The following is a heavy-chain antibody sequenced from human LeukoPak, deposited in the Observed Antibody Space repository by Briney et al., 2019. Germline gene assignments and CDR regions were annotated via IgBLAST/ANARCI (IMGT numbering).Heavy chain of an antibody. CDR1: GFTFSSYA. Sequence: PGGSLRLSCAASGFTFSSYAMSWVRQAPGKGLEWVSAISGSGGSTYYADSVKGRFTISRDNSKNTLYLQMNSLRAEDTAVYYCVRDSARSSGWYETYYFDYWGQGTLVTVSS. J-gene: IGHJ4*02. CDR2: ISGSGGST. D-gene: IGHD6-19*01. V-gene: IGHV3-23*01. CDR3: VRDSARSSGWYETYYFDY.